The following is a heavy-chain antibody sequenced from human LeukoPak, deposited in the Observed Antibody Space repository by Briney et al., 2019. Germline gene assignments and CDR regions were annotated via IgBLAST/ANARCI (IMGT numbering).Heavy chain of an antibody. Sequence: GGSLRLSCAASGFTFSSYEMNWVRQAPGKGLEWVSYISSSGSTIYYADSVKGRFTISRDNAKNSLYLQMNSLTAEDTAMYYCVRAHHPGGWFDPWGHGTLVTVSS. J-gene: IGHJ5*02. CDR1: GFTFSSYE. D-gene: IGHD3-10*01. CDR2: ISSSGSTI. CDR3: VRAHHPGGWFDP. V-gene: IGHV3-48*03.